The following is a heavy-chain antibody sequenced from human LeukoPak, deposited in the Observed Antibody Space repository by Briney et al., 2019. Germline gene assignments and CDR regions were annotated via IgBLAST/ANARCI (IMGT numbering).Heavy chain of an antibody. CDR2: IWYDGSNK. Sequence: GGSLRLSCAASGFTFSSYGMHWVRQAPGKGLEWVAVIWYDGSNKYYADSVKGRFTISRDNSKNTLYLQMNSLRAEDTAVYYCARENFGGDYLNFDYWGQGTLVTVSS. CDR1: GFTFSSYG. V-gene: IGHV3-33*01. CDR3: ARENFGGDYLNFDY. D-gene: IGHD4-17*01. J-gene: IGHJ4*02.